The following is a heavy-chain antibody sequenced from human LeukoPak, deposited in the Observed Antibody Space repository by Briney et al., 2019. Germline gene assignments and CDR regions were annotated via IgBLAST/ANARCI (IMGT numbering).Heavy chain of an antibody. D-gene: IGHD2/OR15-2a*01. Sequence: PGGSLRLSCAASESTFSNYDMNWVRQAPGKGLEWVSYISNSGSTIYYADSVKGRFTISRDNARNSLYLQMNSLRAEDTALYYCARDLSSTTGYYYYGMDVWGQGTTVTVSS. CDR2: ISNSGSTI. CDR1: ESTFSNYD. J-gene: IGHJ6*02. V-gene: IGHV3-48*03. CDR3: ARDLSSTTGYYYYGMDV.